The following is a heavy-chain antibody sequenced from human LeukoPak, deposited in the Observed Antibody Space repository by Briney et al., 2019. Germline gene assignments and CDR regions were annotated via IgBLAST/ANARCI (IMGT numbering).Heavy chain of an antibody. CDR3: ARDKQLDWAHYYYYYMDV. D-gene: IGHD1-1*01. J-gene: IGHJ6*03. CDR1: GYTFTNYG. V-gene: IGHV1-2*02. CDR2: INPNSGGT. Sequence: GASVKVSCKASGYTFTNYGISWVRQAPGQGLEWMGWINPNSGGTNYAQKFQGRVTMTRDTSISTAYMELSRLTSDDTAVYYCARDKQLDWAHYYYYYMDVWGKGTPVTVSS.